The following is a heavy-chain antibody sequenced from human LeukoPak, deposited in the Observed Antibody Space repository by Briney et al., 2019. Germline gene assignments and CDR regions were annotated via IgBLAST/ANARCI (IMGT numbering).Heavy chain of an antibody. V-gene: IGHV4-4*02. CDR1: GGSMSGTKW. Sequence: PSGTLSLTCAVSGGSMSGTKWWSWVRQPPGKGLEWIGEIYHSGSTSYNPSLKSRITISVDKSKNQVSLNLNSVTAADTAVYYCATSTVMNEYCIDYWAQGTLVTVSS. J-gene: IGHJ4*02. CDR2: IYHSGST. CDR3: ATSTVMNEYCIDY. D-gene: IGHD4-17*01.